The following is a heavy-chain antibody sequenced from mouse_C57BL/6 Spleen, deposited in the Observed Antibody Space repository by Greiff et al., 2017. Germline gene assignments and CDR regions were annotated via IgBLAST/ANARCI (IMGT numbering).Heavy chain of an antibody. CDR2: IDPTGSYT. D-gene: IGHD6-1*01. Sequence: QVQLQQPGAELVKPGASVKLSCKASGYTFTSYWMPWVKQRPGQGLEWIGEIDPTGSYTNYNQKFKGKATVTVDTSSSTAYMQLSSLTSEDSAVYYCARGGGGGPLCHVDDWGQGTTVTVSS. V-gene: IGHV1-50*01. J-gene: IGHJ4*01. CDR3: ARGGGGGPLCHVDD. CDR1: GYTFTSYW.